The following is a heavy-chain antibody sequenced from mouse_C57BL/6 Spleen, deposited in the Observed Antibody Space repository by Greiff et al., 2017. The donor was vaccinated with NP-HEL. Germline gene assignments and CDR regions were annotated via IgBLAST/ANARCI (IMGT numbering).Heavy chain of an antibody. D-gene: IGHD1-1*01. V-gene: IGHV6-3*01. CDR3: TLPYYGYAMDY. J-gene: IGHJ4*01. CDR2: IRLKSDNYAT. CDR1: GFTFSNYW. Sequence: EVKLVESGGGLVQPGGSMKLSCVASGFTFSNYWMNWVRQSPEKGLEWVAQIRLKSDNYATHYAESVKGRFTISRDDSKSSVYLQMNNLRAEDTGIYYCTLPYYGYAMDYWGQGTSVTVSS.